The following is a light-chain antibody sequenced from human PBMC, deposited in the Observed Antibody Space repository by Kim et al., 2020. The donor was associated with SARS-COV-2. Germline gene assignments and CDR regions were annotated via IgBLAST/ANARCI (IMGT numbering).Light chain of an antibody. CDR1: NIGSKS. Sequence: YELTQPPSVSVAPGKTARITCGGNNIGSKSVHWYQQKPGQAPVLVIYYDSDRPSGIPERFSGSNSGNTATLTISRVEAGDEADYYCQVWDSSSDHPGVVFGGGTQLTVL. CDR3: QVWDSSSDHPGVV. J-gene: IGLJ2*01. CDR2: YDS. V-gene: IGLV3-21*04.